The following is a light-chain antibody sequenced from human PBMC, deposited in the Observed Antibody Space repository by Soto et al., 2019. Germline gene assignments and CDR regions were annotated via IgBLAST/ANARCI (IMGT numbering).Light chain of an antibody. Sequence: DIQLTQSPSFLSASVGDRVTITCRASQDVSRYLAWYQQKPGKAPNLLIYAASTLRSGVPSRFSGSGSETEFTLTISSLQPEDFATYYCQQSYSTPLTFGGGTKVEIK. J-gene: IGKJ4*01. CDR3: QQSYSTPLT. V-gene: IGKV1-9*01. CDR2: AAS. CDR1: QDVSRY.